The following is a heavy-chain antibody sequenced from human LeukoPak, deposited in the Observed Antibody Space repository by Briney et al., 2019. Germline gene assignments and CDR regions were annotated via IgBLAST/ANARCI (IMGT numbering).Heavy chain of an antibody. V-gene: IGHV1-69*04. Sequence: ASVKVSCKASGGTFSSYAISWVRQAPGQGLEWMGRIIPILGIANYAQKFQGRVTITADKSTSTAYTELSSLRSEDTAVYYCARDLLAAAAGGFDPWGQGTLVTVSS. CDR1: GGTFSSYA. J-gene: IGHJ5*02. CDR3: ARDLLAAAAGGFDP. CDR2: IIPILGIA. D-gene: IGHD6-13*01.